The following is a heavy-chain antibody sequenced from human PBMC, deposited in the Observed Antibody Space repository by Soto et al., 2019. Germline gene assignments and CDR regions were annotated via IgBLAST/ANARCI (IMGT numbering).Heavy chain of an antibody. CDR2: IYYTGKT. CDR3: VRKHNRAGFFDS. CDR1: GGTIGDYY. D-gene: IGHD2-21*01. Sequence: SEKLSLTCGISGGTIGDYYWSWIRQPPGKGLEWLAYIYYTGKTDQNPSLERRVSISLGTSKNQFSLNLRSVTAADTAVYYCVRKHNRAGFFDSWGQGIWVTVSS. J-gene: IGHJ4*02. V-gene: IGHV4-59*01.